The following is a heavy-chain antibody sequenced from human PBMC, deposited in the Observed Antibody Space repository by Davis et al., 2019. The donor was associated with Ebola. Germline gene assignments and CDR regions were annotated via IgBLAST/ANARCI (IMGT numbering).Heavy chain of an antibody. J-gene: IGHJ6*02. Sequence: PGGSLRLSCAASGFTFSNAWMTWVRQAPGKGLEWVGRIKSKTDDETIDYAAPVKGRFTISRDDSRNTLYLQMNSLQTEDTAVYYCATWSGAVWGQGTTVTVSS. CDR3: ATWSGAV. CDR1: GFTFSNAW. V-gene: IGHV3-15*01. D-gene: IGHD3-10*01. CDR2: IKSKTDDETI.